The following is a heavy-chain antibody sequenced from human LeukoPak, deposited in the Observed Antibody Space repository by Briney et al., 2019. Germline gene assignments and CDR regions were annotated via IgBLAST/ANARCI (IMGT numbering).Heavy chain of an antibody. J-gene: IGHJ4*02. D-gene: IGHD3-3*01. Sequence: SQTLSLTCTVSGGSIGSGSYYWSWIRQPAGKGLEWIGRIYTSGSTNYNPSLKSRVTISVDTSKNQFSLKLSSVTAADTAVYYCASTGLGIDFWSGYSSFDYWGQGTLVTVSS. CDR2: IYTSGST. CDR3: ASTGLGIDFWSGYSSFDY. CDR1: GGSIGSGSYY. V-gene: IGHV4-61*02.